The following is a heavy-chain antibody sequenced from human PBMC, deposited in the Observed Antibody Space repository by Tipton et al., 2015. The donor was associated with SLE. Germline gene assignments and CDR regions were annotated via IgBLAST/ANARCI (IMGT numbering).Heavy chain of an antibody. Sequence: TLSLTCAVSGGSITSSGYSWSWIRQPPGKGLEWIGYIYYSGRGHYNPSLRSRVTMSLDRSNNQFSLTLTSVTAADTAVYYCARAEYHNTPFFDYWGQGTQVAVSS. CDR3: ARAEYHNTPFFDY. CDR1: GGSITSSGYS. V-gene: IGHV4-30-2*01. CDR2: IYYSGRG. J-gene: IGHJ4*02. D-gene: IGHD6-6*01.